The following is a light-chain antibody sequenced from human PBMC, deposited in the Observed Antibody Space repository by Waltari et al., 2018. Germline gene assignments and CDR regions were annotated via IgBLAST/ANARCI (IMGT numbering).Light chain of an antibody. CDR2: EVS. CDR3: SSYTSSISLA. CDR1: SSAVGGFNY. J-gene: IGLJ2*01. Sequence: QSALTQPASVSGSPGQSITIPCTGTSSAVGGFNYFPWYQQHPGRAPKLLIYEVSNRPSGVSNRFSGSKSGNTASLTISGLQAEDEADYYCSSYTSSISLAFGGGTKLTVL. V-gene: IGLV2-14*01.